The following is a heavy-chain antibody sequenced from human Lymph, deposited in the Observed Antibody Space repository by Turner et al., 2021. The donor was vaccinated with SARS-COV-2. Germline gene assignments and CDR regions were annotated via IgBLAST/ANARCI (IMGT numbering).Heavy chain of an antibody. D-gene: IGHD3-10*01. J-gene: IGHJ4*02. CDR2: INRSASDA. Sequence: QVQLVQSRAEVKKPGASASVSCTASGSTYTIYYIHLVRQPPGQGLGWMRIINRSASDASYAQKIEERVTMTRDTSASTDYMELSSLGSEDTAGDYWARDRNTYYYGSGEDYWGQGTLVTVSS. V-gene: IGHV1-46*03. CDR1: GSTYTIYY. CDR3: ARDRNTYYYGSGEDY.